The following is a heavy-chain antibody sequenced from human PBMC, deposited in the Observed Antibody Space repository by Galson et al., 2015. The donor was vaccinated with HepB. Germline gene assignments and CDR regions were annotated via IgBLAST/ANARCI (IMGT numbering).Heavy chain of an antibody. V-gene: IGHV4-59*01. CDR1: AGSISSYY. J-gene: IGHJ3*02. D-gene: IGHD2-15*01. Sequence: ETLSLTCTVSAGSISSYYWNWIRQPPGKELEWIGWISYSGSTNYNPSLKSRVTISIDTSKNQFSLKVSSVTAADTAMYYCAGDRGGGSRAFDIWGQGTMVTVSS. CDR2: ISYSGST. CDR3: AGDRGGGSRAFDI.